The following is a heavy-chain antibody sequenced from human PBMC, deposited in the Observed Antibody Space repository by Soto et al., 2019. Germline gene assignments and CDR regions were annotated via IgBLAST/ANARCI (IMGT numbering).Heavy chain of an antibody. J-gene: IGHJ6*02. D-gene: IGHD5-12*01. CDR1: GGTFSSYA. CDR2: IIPIFGTA. V-gene: IGHV1-69*13. CDR3: EREQTKYSGYDTACMDV. Sequence: ASVKVSCKASGGTFSSYAISWVRQAPGQGLEWMGGIIPIFGTANYAQKFQGRVTITADESTSTAYMELSSLRSEDTAVYYCEREQTKYSGYDTACMDVWGQGTTVTVSS.